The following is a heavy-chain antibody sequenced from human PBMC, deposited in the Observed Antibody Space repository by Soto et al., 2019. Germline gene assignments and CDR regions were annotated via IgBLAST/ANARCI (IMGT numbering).Heavy chain of an antibody. V-gene: IGHV3-23*01. D-gene: IGHD6-13*01. CDR2: ISGSGGST. Sequence: EVQLLESGGGLVQPGGSLRLSCAASGFTFSSYAMSWVRQAPGKWLEWVSAISGSGGSTYYADSVKGRFTISRDNSKNTLYLQMNSLRAEDTDVYYCAKTKSSSWYYFDYWGQGTLVTVSS. CDR1: GFTFSSYA. CDR3: AKTKSSSWYYFDY. J-gene: IGHJ4*02.